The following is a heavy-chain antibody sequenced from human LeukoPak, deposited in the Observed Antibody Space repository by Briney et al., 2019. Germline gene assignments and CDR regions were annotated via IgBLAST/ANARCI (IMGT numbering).Heavy chain of an antibody. CDR2: IYYSGST. V-gene: IGHV4-39*01. Sequence: PSETLSLTCTVSGSSISSSSYYWGWIRQPPGKGLEWIGSIYYSGSTYYNPSLKSRVTISVDTSKNQFSLKLSSVTAADTAVYYCARGDYYDSSGYQSPSFDYWGQGTLVTVSS. CDR3: ARGDYYDSSGYQSPSFDY. J-gene: IGHJ4*02. CDR1: GSSISSSSYY. D-gene: IGHD3-22*01.